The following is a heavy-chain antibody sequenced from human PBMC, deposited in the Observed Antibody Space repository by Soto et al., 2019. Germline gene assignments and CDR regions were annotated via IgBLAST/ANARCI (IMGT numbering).Heavy chain of an antibody. CDR1: GFAFGAYA. Sequence: EVQLLESGGGLVQPGGSLRLSCAASGFAFGAYAMTWVRQAPGKGLEWVSVLSGAGGNTYYADSVKGRFTVSRDNSKKMLYLEMNSLRVEDTAIYYCAKDPVPQLLPSWWFDPWGQGTWVTVSS. J-gene: IGHJ5*02. D-gene: IGHD2-2*01. CDR3: AKDPVPQLLPSWWFDP. V-gene: IGHV3-23*01. CDR2: LSGAGGNT.